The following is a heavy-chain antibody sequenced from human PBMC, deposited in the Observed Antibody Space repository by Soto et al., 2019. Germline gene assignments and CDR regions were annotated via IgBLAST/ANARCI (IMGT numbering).Heavy chain of an antibody. CDR3: ASSRITVFGVPPMTPYNYYAVDV. J-gene: IGHJ6*02. V-gene: IGHV1-69*13. D-gene: IGHD3-3*01. CDR1: GGTFSSYA. CDR2: IIPVFGTA. Sequence: GASVKVSCKASGGTFSSYAISWVRQAPGQGLEWMGGIIPVFGTANYAQKFQGRVAVTADESTSTAYTELSSLRSEDTAVYFCASSRITVFGVPPMTPYNYYAVDVWGQGTTVTVSS.